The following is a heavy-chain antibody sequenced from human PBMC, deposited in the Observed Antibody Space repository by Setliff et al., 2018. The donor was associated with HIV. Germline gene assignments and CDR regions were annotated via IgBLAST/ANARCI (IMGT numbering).Heavy chain of an antibody. CDR2: IYGSKE. J-gene: IGHJ3*02. Sequence: GGSLRLSCAASGFTVSSNYMSWVRQAPGKGLEWVSVIYGSKEYYADSVKGRFTVSRDNSKAYLQMNSLRGEDTAVYYCARDPRFDAFDIWGQGTMVTVSS. CDR1: GFTVSSNY. V-gene: IGHV3-66*02. CDR3: ARDPRFDAFDI.